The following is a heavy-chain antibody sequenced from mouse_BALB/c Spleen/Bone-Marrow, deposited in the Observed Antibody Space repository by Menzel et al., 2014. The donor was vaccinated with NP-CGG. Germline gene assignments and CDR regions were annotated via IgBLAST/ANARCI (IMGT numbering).Heavy chain of an antibody. V-gene: IGHV5-15*02. Sequence: EVKLVESGGGLVQPGGSRKLSCAASGFTFSDYGMAWVRQAPGKGPEWVAFISSLAYSIYYTDTVTGRFTISRESAKNTLYLEMSSLRSEDTAMYYCARALAYGSSFDYWGQGTTLTVSS. CDR2: ISSLAYSI. CDR1: GFTFSDYG. CDR3: ARALAYGSSFDY. D-gene: IGHD1-1*01. J-gene: IGHJ2*01.